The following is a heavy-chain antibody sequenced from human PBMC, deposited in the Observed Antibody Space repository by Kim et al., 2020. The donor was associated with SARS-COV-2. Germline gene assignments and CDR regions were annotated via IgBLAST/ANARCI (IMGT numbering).Heavy chain of an antibody. CDR2: ISGSGSSA. CDR1: GFTFSSFA. V-gene: IGHV3-23*01. Sequence: GGSLRLSCAASGFTFSSFAMSWVRQAPGRGLEWVSVISGSGSSAYYADSVKGRFTISRDNSKNTLYLQMNSLRAEDTAVYYCAKDRAHIVVVTAHDYWGQGTLVTVSS. J-gene: IGHJ4*02. D-gene: IGHD2-21*02. CDR3: AKDRAHIVVVTAHDY.